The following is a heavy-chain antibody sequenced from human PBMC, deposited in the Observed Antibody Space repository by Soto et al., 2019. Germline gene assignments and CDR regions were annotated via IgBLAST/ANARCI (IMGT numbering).Heavy chain of an antibody. Sequence: QVQLVQSGAEVKKPGSSVKVSCKASGGTFSSYAISWVRQAPGQGLEWMGGIIPIFGTANYAQKFQCRVTITTDKSTRTAYMELSSLRSEDTAVYYCASKIPASRASYYYYYGMDVWGQGTTVTVSS. D-gene: IGHD2-2*01. CDR2: IIPIFGTA. CDR1: GGTFSSYA. V-gene: IGHV1-69*06. CDR3: ASKIPASRASYYYYYGMDV. J-gene: IGHJ6*02.